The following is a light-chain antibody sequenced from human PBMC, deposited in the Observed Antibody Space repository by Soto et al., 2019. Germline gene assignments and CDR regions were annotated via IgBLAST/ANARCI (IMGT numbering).Light chain of an antibody. CDR2: AAS. CDR1: QDINTY. Sequence: DIQLTQSPSFLSASVGDRVTITCRASQDINTYLAWYQQKPGKAPKLLIFAASTLQNGVPSRFRRSGSGTEFTVTITSLQPEDFATYYCQQRKSYPITFGQGTRLEIK. CDR3: QQRKSYPIT. V-gene: IGKV1-9*01. J-gene: IGKJ5*01.